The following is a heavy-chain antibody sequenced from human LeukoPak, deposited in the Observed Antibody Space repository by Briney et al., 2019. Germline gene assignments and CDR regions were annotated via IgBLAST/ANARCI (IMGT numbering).Heavy chain of an antibody. CDR2: IYYSGST. J-gene: IGHJ4*02. CDR1: GGSISSSSYY. V-gene: IGHV4-39*07. D-gene: IGHD3-22*01. CDR3: ARAPGRQVITSV. Sequence: WQTLSLTCTVSGGSISSSSYYWGWIRQPPGKGLEWIGSIYYSGSTYYNPSLKSRVTISVDTSKNQFSLKLSSVTAADTAVYYCARAPGRQVITSVWGQGTLVTVSS.